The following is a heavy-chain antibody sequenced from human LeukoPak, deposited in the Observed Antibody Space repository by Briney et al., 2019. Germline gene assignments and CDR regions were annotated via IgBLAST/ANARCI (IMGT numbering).Heavy chain of an antibody. Sequence: GSLRLSCAASGFTFSSYAMHWVRQAPGKGLEWIGEIYHSGSTNYNPSLKSRVTISVDKSKNQFSLKLSSVTAADTAVYYCARAHGGPTNYQHWGQGTLVTVSS. CDR2: IYHSGST. CDR3: ARAHGGPTNYQH. J-gene: IGHJ1*01. CDR1: GFTFSSYA. V-gene: IGHV4-4*02.